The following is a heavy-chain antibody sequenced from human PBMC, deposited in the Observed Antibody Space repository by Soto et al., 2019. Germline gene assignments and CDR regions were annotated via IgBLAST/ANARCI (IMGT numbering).Heavy chain of an antibody. Sequence: ASVKVSCKASGYTFTSYGISWVRQAPGQGLEWMGWISAYNGNTNYAQKLQGRVTMTTDTSTSTAYKELRSLRSDDTAVYYCARDPTVTHAFDIWGQGTMVTVSS. V-gene: IGHV1-18*01. CDR1: GYTFTSYG. J-gene: IGHJ3*02. D-gene: IGHD4-17*01. CDR2: ISAYNGNT. CDR3: ARDPTVTHAFDI.